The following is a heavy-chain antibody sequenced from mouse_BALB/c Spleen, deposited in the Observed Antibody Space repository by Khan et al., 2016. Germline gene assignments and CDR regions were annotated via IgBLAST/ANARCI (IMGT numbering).Heavy chain of an antibody. Sequence: EVKLEESGPGLVKPSQSLSLTCTVTGYSITSDYAWNWIRQFPGNKLEWMGYISYSGSTSYNPSLKSRISITRDTSKNQFFLQLNSVTTEDTATYYCARLGMITTNAMDYWGQGTSVTVSS. D-gene: IGHD2-4*01. CDR2: ISYSGST. J-gene: IGHJ4*01. CDR3: ARLGMITTNAMDY. CDR1: GYSITSDYA. V-gene: IGHV3-2*02.